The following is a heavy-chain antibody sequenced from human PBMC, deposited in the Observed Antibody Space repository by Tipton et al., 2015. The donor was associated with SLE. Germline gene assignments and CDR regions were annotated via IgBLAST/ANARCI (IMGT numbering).Heavy chain of an antibody. D-gene: IGHD3-10*01. CDR3: ARGLGFRELSHGMDV. J-gene: IGHJ6*02. CDR2: ISWNSGSI. V-gene: IGHV3-9*01. Sequence: SLRLSCAASGFTFDDYAMHWVRQAPGKGLEWVSGISWNSGSIGYADSVKGRFTISRDNAKNSLYLQMNSLRAEDTALYYCARGLGFRELSHGMDVWGQGTPVTVSS. CDR1: GFTFDDYA.